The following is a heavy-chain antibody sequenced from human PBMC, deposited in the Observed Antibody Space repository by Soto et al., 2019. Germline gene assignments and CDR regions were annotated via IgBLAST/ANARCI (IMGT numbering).Heavy chain of an antibody. CDR2: IYYSGYT. Sequence: SETLSLTCTVSGGSISSSSYYWGWIRQPPGKGLEWIGSIYYSGYTYYNPSLKNRVTISVDTSKKQFSLKLRSVTAADTAVYYCARHNGPLYVGYYYDMDVWGQGTTVT. J-gene: IGHJ6*02. V-gene: IGHV4-39*01. D-gene: IGHD3-16*01. CDR3: ARHNGPLYVGYYYDMDV. CDR1: GGSISSSSYY.